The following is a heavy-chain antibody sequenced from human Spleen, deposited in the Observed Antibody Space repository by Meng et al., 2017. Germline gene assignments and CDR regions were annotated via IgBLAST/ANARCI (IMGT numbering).Heavy chain of an antibody. CDR3: ARDENISAGKLFGDY. CDR2: INPNSGDT. D-gene: IGHD6-13*01. J-gene: IGHJ4*02. Sequence: QVQLVQSGAEVKKPGASVTLSCKASGYSFTGYYMHWVRQAPGHGLEWLGRINPNSGDTHYAQKFQGRVSMTGDTSISTAYVELSRLRSDDTAVYYCARDENISAGKLFGDYWGQGTLVTVSS. CDR1: GYSFTGYY. V-gene: IGHV1-2*06.